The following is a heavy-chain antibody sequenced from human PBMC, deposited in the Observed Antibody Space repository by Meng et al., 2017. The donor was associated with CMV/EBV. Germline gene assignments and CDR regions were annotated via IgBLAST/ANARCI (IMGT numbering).Heavy chain of an antibody. Sequence: GESLKISCAASGFTFSSYAMHRVRQAPGKGLEWVAVISYDGSNKYYADSVKGRFTISRDNSKNTLYLQMNSLRAEDTAVYYCAIHSNYFDYWGQGTLVTVSS. J-gene: IGHJ4*02. CDR2: ISYDGSNK. V-gene: IGHV3-30-3*01. CDR1: GFTFSSYA. CDR3: AIHSNYFDY. D-gene: IGHD4-11*01.